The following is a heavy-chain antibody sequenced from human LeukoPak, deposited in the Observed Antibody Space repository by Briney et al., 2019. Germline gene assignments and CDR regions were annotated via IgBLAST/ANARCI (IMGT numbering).Heavy chain of an antibody. D-gene: IGHD3-3*01. Sequence: SVKVSCKASGGTFSSYAISWVRQAPGQGLEWMGGIIPIFGTANYAQKFQGRVTITADESTSTAYMELSSLRSDDTAVYYCARRKRSVSDLNWFDPWGQGTLVTVSS. V-gene: IGHV1-69*13. J-gene: IGHJ5*02. CDR2: IIPIFGTA. CDR1: GGTFSSYA. CDR3: ARRKRSVSDLNWFDP.